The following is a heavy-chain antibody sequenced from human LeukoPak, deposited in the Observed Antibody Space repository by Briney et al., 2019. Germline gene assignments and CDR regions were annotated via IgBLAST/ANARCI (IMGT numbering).Heavy chain of an antibody. CDR2: ISAYNGNT. D-gene: IGHD3-22*01. Sequence: GASVKVSCKASGYTFTSYGISWVRQAPGQGLEWMGWISAYNGNTNYAQKLQGRVTMTTDTSTSTAYMELRSLRSDDTAVYYCARDLGYYDSSGYYYSPFGCWGQGTLVTVSS. J-gene: IGHJ4*02. CDR1: GYTFTSYG. V-gene: IGHV1-18*01. CDR3: ARDLGYYDSSGYYYSPFGC.